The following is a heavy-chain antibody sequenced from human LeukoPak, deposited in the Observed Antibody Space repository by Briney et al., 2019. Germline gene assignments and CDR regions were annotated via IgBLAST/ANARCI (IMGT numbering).Heavy chain of an antibody. D-gene: IGHD3-10*01. CDR3: ARDFPRSGSYYSGMDV. Sequence: ASVKVSYKASGYTFTSYGISWVRQAPGQGLEWMGWISAYNGNTNYAQKLQGRVTMTTDTSTSTAYMELRSLRSDDTAVYYCARDFPRSGSYYSGMDVWGKGTTVTVSS. V-gene: IGHV1-18*04. CDR2: ISAYNGNT. CDR1: GYTFTSYG. J-gene: IGHJ6*04.